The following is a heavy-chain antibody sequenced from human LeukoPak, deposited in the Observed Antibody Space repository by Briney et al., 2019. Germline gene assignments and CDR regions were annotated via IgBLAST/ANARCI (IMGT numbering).Heavy chain of an antibody. CDR2: ITHSGST. V-gene: IGHV4-34*01. J-gene: IGHJ4*02. CDR3: ARGVTEAPTGIAVARYYFDY. CDR1: GGSFSGYY. Sequence: SETLSLTCAVYGGSFSGYYWIWIRQPPGKGLEWIGEITHSGSTNYNPSLKSRVTISVDTSKNQFSLKLSSVTAADTAVYYCARGVTEAPTGIAVARYYFDYWGREPWSPSPQ. D-gene: IGHD6-19*01.